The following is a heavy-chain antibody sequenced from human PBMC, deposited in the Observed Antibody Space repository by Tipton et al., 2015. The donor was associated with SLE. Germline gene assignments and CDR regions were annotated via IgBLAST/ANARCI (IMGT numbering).Heavy chain of an antibody. Sequence: PGLVKPSETLSLSCDVSGFSISSGYYWGWIRQPPGKGLEWIGSISQSINTYSNPSLKSRISMSIDTFKNQVFLRLNSVTAADTAVYYCARHDYDDNGYYMHYFDYWGQGTLVTVSS. CDR1: GFSISSGYY. V-gene: IGHV4-38-2*01. D-gene: IGHD3-22*01. J-gene: IGHJ4*02. CDR2: ISQSINT. CDR3: ARHDYDDNGYYMHYFDY.